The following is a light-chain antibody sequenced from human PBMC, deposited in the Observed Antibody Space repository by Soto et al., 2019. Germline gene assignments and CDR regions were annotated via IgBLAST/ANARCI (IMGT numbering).Light chain of an antibody. CDR3: CSYAGNSSFV. CDR2: EGS. Sequence: QSALTQPASVSGSPGQSITRSCTGTSSDVGSYNLVSWCQQHPGKAPKLMIYEGSKWPSGVSNRFSGSKSGNTASLTISGLQAEDEADYYCCSYAGNSSFVFGTGTKVTVL. CDR1: SSDVGSYNL. V-gene: IGLV2-23*01. J-gene: IGLJ1*01.